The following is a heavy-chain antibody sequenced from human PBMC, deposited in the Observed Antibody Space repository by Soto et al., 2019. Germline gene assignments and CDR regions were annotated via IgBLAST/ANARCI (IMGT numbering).Heavy chain of an antibody. J-gene: IGHJ6*02. CDR1: GFIFDEFG. D-gene: IGHD5-12*01. CDR2: VAWNSGNI. V-gene: IGHV3-9*01. CDR3: AKDRYARVEGGMDV. Sequence: VQLVESAGVLLQPGRSLRLSCAASGFIFDEFGMHWVRKSPGKGLGWVSGVAWNSGNIDYADSVKGRFTITRDNAKNSVYMQMNSLRGEDTALYYCAKDRYARVEGGMDVWGQGTTVTVSS.